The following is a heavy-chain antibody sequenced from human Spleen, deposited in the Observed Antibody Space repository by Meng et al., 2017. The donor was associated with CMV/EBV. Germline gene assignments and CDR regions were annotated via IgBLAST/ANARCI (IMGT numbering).Heavy chain of an antibody. Sequence: SETLSLTCTVSVDSMSPYHWSWIRQPPGKGLEWIGYIYSIGTTNYNPSLKSRVTISVAPSKNQFSLKVNSVTAADTAVYYCVRQRFLEWLPGYYFDFWGQGTLVTVSS. CDR1: VDSMSPYH. J-gene: IGHJ4*02. CDR2: IYSIGTT. CDR3: VRQRFLEWLPGYYFDF. D-gene: IGHD3-3*01. V-gene: IGHV4-59*01.